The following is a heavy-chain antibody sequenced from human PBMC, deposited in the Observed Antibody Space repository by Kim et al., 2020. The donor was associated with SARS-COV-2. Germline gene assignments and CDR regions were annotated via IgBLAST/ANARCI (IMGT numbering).Heavy chain of an antibody. CDR2: IYYSGST. CDR1: GGSISSYY. V-gene: IGHV4-59*01. Sequence: SETLSLTCTVSGGSISSYYWSWIRQPPGKGLEWIGYIYYSGSTNYNPSLKSRVTISVDTSKNQFSLKLSSVTAADTAVYYCARGGCSGGSCYSHYYYYMDVWGKGTTVTVSS. J-gene: IGHJ6*03. D-gene: IGHD2-15*01. CDR3: ARGGCSGGSCYSHYYYYMDV.